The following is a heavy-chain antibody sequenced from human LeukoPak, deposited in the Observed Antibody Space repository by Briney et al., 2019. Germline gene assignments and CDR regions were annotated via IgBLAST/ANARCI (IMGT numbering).Heavy chain of an antibody. J-gene: IGHJ3*02. CDR1: GATFTTYA. CDR2: IIPVFGTA. Sequence: EASVKVSCKASGATFTTYAIIWVRQAPGQGLEWMGGIIPVFGTANYAQRFQGRVTITADESASTAYMELSSLRSEDTAVYYCARGLAAAAPDAFDIWGQGTMVTVSS. CDR3: ARGLAAAAPDAFDI. D-gene: IGHD6-13*01. V-gene: IGHV1-69*13.